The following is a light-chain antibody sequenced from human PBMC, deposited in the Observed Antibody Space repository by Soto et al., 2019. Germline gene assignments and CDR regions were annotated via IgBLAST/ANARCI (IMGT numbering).Light chain of an antibody. J-gene: IGLJ3*02. CDR1: SGYSNYK. Sequence: QSVLTQPPSASASLGASVTLTCTLSSGYSNYKVDWYQQRPGTGPRFVMRVGTGGIVGSKGDGIPDRFSVLGSGLNRYLNIKNIQEEDESDYHCGADRASGSNFVWVFGGGTKLTVL. CDR3: GADRASGSNFVWV. V-gene: IGLV9-49*01. CDR2: VGTGGIVG.